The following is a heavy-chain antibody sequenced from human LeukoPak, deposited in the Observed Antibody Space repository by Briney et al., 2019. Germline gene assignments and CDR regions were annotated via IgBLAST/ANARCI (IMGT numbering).Heavy chain of an antibody. D-gene: IGHD2-2*02. CDR3: ARGGLYCSGTSCYKEADY. Sequence: GGSLRLSCAASGFTFSSFWMTWVRQAPRKGLEWVANIMHDGSEKYYVDSVKGRFAISRDNAKNSLYLQMNSLRVEVTAVYYCARGGLYCSGTSCYKEADYWGQGTLVTVSS. CDR2: IMHDGSEK. V-gene: IGHV3-7*01. J-gene: IGHJ4*02. CDR1: GFTFSSFW.